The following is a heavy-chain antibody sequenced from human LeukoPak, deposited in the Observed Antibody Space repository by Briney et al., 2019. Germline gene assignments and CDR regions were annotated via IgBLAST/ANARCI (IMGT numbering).Heavy chain of an antibody. V-gene: IGHV4-39*01. CDR3: ASRVYGLGSFNY. CDR2: IYYSGST. D-gene: IGHD3-10*01. CDR1: GGSISSSTYY. J-gene: IGHJ4*01. Sequence: PSETLSLTCTVSGGSISSSTYYWGWIRQPPGKGLEWIGSIYYSGSTYHNPSLKSRVTISVDTSKNQFSLKLSSVTAADTAVYYCASRVYGLGSFNYWGQGTLVTVSS.